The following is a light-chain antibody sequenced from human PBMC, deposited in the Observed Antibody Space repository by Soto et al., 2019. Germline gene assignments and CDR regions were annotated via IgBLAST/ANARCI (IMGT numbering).Light chain of an antibody. V-gene: IGKV1-27*01. CDR2: AAS. CDR3: QKLIADPT. J-gene: IGKJ4*02. CDR1: QAINNY. Sequence: DIQMTQSPSSLSASVGDRVTITCRASQAINNYLAWYQQKPGKVPTLLISAASTLQSGVPSRFSGSGSVTDVALTISSLQPEDVATYYCQKLIADPTFGRVTNVEI.